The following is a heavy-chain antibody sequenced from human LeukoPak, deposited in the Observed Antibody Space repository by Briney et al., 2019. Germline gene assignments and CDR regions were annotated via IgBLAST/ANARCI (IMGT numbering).Heavy chain of an antibody. CDR3: ASDRVLGSGSLDN. V-gene: IGHV3-74*01. Sequence: GGSLRLSCTASGFRFSDFWMHWVRQAPGKGLVWVSRIRGDWHDTTYADSVKGRFTISRDNTQNTLYLQMNSLRVEDTAVYYCASDRVLGSGSLDNWGQGTLVTVSS. CDR1: GFRFSDFW. J-gene: IGHJ4*02. D-gene: IGHD3-10*01. CDR2: IRGDWHDT.